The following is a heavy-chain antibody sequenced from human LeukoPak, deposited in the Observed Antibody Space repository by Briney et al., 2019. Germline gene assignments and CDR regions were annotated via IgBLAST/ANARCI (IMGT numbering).Heavy chain of an antibody. V-gene: IGHV4-59*01. J-gene: IGHJ5*02. CDR3: AGEVGGSWFDP. D-gene: IGHD1-26*01. Sequence: PSETLSLTCTVSGGSISSYYWSWIRQPPGKGLEWIGYIYYSGSTNYNPSLKSRVTISVDTSKNQFSLKLSSVTAADTAVYYCAGEVGGSWFDPWGLGTLVTVSS. CDR2: IYYSGST. CDR1: GGSISSYY.